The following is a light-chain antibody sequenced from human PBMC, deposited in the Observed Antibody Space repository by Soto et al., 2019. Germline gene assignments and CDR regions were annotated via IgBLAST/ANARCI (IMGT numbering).Light chain of an antibody. CDR2: GVT. CDR3: SSYTTSSTWV. Sequence: QSVLTQPASVSGSPGQSITISCTGTSSDVGGYNYVSWYQKHPGKAPKLMISGVTNRPAGVSNRFSGSKSGNTASLTITGLQAEDEADYYCSSYTTSSTWVFGGVTKLTVL. V-gene: IGLV2-14*01. J-gene: IGLJ3*02. CDR1: SSDVGGYNY.